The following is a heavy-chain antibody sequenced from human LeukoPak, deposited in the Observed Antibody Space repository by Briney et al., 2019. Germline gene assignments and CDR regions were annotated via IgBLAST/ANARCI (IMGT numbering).Heavy chain of an antibody. CDR2: VYHSGSI. CDR1: GYSISSGYY. D-gene: IGHD3-22*01. J-gene: IGHJ4*02. CDR3: AREIYYDSSAYDY. Sequence: SETLSLTCTVSGYSISSGYYWGWIRQPPGQGLEWVGSVYHSGSIYYNPSLKSRVIMSVDTSKNQFYLKLSSLTAADTAIYYCAREIYYDSSAYDYWGPGTLVTVSS. V-gene: IGHV4-38-2*02.